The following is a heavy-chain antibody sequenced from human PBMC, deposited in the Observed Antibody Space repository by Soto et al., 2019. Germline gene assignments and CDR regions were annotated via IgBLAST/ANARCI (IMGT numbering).Heavy chain of an antibody. D-gene: IGHD2-21*01. J-gene: IGHJ5*02. Sequence: GGSLRLSCAASEFTFENYVMHWVRQAPGKGLEWVSGISWNSVHIDYADSVKGRFIISRDNAKNTLYLQMNSLRPEDTAVYYCARDHVVSRNWFDPWGQGTLVTVSS. CDR1: EFTFENYV. V-gene: IGHV3-9*01. CDR2: ISWNSVHI. CDR3: ARDHVVSRNWFDP.